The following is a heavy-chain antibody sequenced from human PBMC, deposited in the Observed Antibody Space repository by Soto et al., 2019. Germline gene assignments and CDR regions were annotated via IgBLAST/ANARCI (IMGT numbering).Heavy chain of an antibody. Sequence: SVKVSCKAPRDTFTSYYINWVRQAPGQGLEWMGVINPHGGSTAYAQKFKGRVTLTRDTSASTVYMEVSSLTSEDTAMYYCARSSGGNFGIIIEGTNWFAPWGQGNPVTVYS. V-gene: IGHV1-46*01. CDR1: RDTFTSYY. CDR2: INPHGGST. D-gene: IGHD1-26*01. J-gene: IGHJ5*02. CDR3: ARSSGGNFGIIIEGTNWFAP.